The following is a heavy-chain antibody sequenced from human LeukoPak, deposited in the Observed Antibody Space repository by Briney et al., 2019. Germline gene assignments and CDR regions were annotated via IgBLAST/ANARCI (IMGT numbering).Heavy chain of an antibody. CDR3: AHSHPPAGMIVVSDAFDI. J-gene: IGHJ3*02. V-gene: IGHV2-5*01. CDR1: GFSLGTSGVG. Sequence: SGPTLVKPTQTLTLTCSFSGFSLGTSGVGVGWIRQPPGKALEWLALIFWNDDKRYSPSLKSRLTITKDTSKNQVVLTMTNMDPVDTATYYCAHSHPPAGMIVVSDAFDIWGQGTMVTVSS. D-gene: IGHD3-22*01. CDR2: IFWNDDK.